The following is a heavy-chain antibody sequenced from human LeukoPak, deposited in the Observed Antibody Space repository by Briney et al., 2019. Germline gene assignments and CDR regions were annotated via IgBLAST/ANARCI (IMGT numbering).Heavy chain of an antibody. CDR3: ASGSRGSYSY. CDR1: GFTFSSYS. D-gene: IGHD1-26*01. CDR2: IGPSSSYI. Sequence: GGSLRLSCAASGFTFSSYSMDWVRQAPGKGLEWVSSIGPSSSYIYYADSVRGRFTISRDNAKNSLYLQMNSLRAEDTAVYYCASGSRGSYSYWGQGTLVTVSS. J-gene: IGHJ4*02. V-gene: IGHV3-21*01.